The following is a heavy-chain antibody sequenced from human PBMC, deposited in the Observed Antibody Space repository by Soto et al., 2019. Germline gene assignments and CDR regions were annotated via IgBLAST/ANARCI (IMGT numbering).Heavy chain of an antibody. CDR1: GDSISSSNW. D-gene: IGHD3-10*01. CDR2: IYHSGST. V-gene: IGHV4-4*02. CDR3: ATRIYGTYYFDY. Sequence: SETLSLTCAVSGDSISSSNWLSWVRQPPGKGLEWIGEIYHSGSTNYSPSLMSRVTISVDKSKNQFSLNLSSVTAADTAVYYCATRIYGTYYFDYWGQGALVTVSS. J-gene: IGHJ4*02.